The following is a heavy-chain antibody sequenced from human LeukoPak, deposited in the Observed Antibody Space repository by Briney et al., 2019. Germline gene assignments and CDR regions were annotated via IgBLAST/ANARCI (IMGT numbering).Heavy chain of an antibody. CDR2: INPNIGGT. D-gene: IGHD3-22*01. V-gene: IGHV1-2*02. CDR1: GYTFTGYY. J-gene: IGHJ4*02. CDR3: ARTPGYYDRSGYYDHDY. Sequence: GASVKVSCKASGYTFTGYYMHWVRQSTGQGLGWMVWINPNIGGTNYAPKFQGRVSLTRVTSISTAYMDLSRLRSDETAVYYCARTPGYYDRSGYYDHDYCGQGTLVTVSS.